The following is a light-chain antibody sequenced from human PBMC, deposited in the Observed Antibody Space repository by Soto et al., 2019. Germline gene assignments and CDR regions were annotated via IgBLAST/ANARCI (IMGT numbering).Light chain of an antibody. CDR3: SSYTSSSTPYV. V-gene: IGLV2-14*01. CDR2: EVS. CDR1: SSDVGGYNY. Sequence: QSVLTQPASVSGSPGQSITISCTGISSDVGGYNYVSWYQQHPGKAPKLMIYEVSNRPSGVSNRFSGSKSGNTASLTISGLQAEDEADYYCSSYTSSSTPYVFGTGTKV. J-gene: IGLJ1*01.